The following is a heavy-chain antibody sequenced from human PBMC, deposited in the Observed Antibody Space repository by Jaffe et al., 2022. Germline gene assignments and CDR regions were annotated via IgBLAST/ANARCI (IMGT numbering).Heavy chain of an antibody. J-gene: IGHJ5*02. CDR2: IYQSGNT. CDR1: GGSISSGYS. D-gene: IGHD2-2*01. V-gene: IGHV4-30-2*01. CDR3: ARGGYCSTSGCPVDP. Sequence: QLQLQESGSGLVKPSQTLSLTCAVSGGSISSGYSWTWIRQPPGKGLEWVGYIYQSGNTYHNPSLKGRVTISLDRSMNQFSLKLSSVTAADTAVYYCARGGYCSTSGCPVDPWGQGALVTVSS.